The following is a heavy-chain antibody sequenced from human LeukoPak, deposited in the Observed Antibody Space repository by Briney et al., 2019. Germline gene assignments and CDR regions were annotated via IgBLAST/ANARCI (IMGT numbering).Heavy chain of an antibody. D-gene: IGHD2-15*01. Sequence: GGSLRLSCAASGFTFSSYAMSWVRQAPGKGLEWVSAISGSGGSTYYADSVKGRFTISRDNSKNTLYLQMNSLRAEDTAVYYCAKMPFVVVVAARNWFDPWGQGTLVTVSS. CDR1: GFTFSSYA. CDR2: ISGSGGST. V-gene: IGHV3-23*01. CDR3: AKMPFVVVVAARNWFDP. J-gene: IGHJ5*02.